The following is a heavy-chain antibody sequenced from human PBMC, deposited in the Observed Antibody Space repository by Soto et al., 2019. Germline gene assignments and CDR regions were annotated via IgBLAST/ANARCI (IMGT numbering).Heavy chain of an antibody. Sequence: GGSLRLSCAASGFTFSSYAMSWVRQAPGKGLEWVSAISGSGGSTYYADSVKGRFTISRDNSKNTLYLQMNSLRAEDTAVYYCAKKEARILVYYYYGMDVWGQGTTVTVSS. V-gene: IGHV3-23*01. CDR2: ISGSGGST. J-gene: IGHJ6*02. CDR3: AKKEARILVYYYYGMDV. CDR1: GFTFSSYA. D-gene: IGHD2-15*01.